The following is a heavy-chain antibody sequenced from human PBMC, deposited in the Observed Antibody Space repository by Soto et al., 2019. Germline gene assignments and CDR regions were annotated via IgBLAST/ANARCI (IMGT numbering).Heavy chain of an antibody. CDR1: GGTFSSYA. D-gene: IGHD2-15*01. J-gene: IGHJ6*02. V-gene: IGHV1-69*01. CDR2: IIPIFGTA. CDR3: ARDSASPRLYCSGGSCYSDYYYYGMDV. Sequence: QVQLVQSGAEVKKPGSSVKVSCKASGGTFSSYAISWVRQAPGQGLEWMGGIIPIFGTANYAQKFQGRVTITADESTSTAYMERSSLRSEDTAVYYCARDSASPRLYCSGGSCYSDYYYYGMDVWGQGTTVTVSS.